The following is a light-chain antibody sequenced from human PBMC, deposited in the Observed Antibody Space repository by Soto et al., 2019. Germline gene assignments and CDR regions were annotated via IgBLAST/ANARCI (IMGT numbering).Light chain of an antibody. CDR2: DVS. V-gene: IGLV2-14*03. Sequence: QSALTQPASVTGSPGQSITISCTGTSSDVGAFNYVSWYQQHPAKAPKVMIYDVSNRPSGISYRFPGSKSGNTASLTISGLQAEDEADYYCVSYTTSNTYVFGTGTKLTVL. CDR1: SSDVGAFNY. CDR3: VSYTTSNTYV. J-gene: IGLJ1*01.